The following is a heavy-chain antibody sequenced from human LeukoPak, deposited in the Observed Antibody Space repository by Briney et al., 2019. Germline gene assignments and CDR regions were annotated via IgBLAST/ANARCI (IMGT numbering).Heavy chain of an antibody. CDR1: GGSFSGYY. CDR3: ARGLMYSSSWNY. V-gene: IGHV4-34*01. D-gene: IGHD6-13*01. Sequence: SETLSLTCAVYGGSFSGYYWSWIRQPPGKGLEWIGEINHSGSTNYNPSLKSRVTISVDTSKNQFSLKLSSVTAADTAVYYCARGLMYSSSWNYWGQGTLVTVSS. J-gene: IGHJ4*02. CDR2: INHSGST.